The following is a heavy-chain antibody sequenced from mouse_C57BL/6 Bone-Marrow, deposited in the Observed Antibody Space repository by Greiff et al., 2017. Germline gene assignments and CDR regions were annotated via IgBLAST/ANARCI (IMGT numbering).Heavy chain of an antibody. Sequence: VQLQQSGPELVKPGASVKISCKASGYAFSSSWMNWVKQRPGKGLEWIGRLYPGDGDTNYNGKFKGQATLTADKSSSTAYMELRRLTSEDSAVYFCARDRAYYYDYDDGAYYFDYWGKGTTLTVSS. CDR2: LYPGDGDT. V-gene: IGHV1-82*01. CDR3: ARDRAYYYDYDDGAYYFDY. D-gene: IGHD2-4*01. CDR1: GYAFSSSW. J-gene: IGHJ2*01.